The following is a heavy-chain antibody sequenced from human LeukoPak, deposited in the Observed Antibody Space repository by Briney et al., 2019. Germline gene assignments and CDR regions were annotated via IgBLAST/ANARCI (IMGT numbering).Heavy chain of an antibody. CDR3: ARAGAVVDNWFDP. J-gene: IGHJ5*02. CDR1: GFTFSTYG. D-gene: IGHD2-15*01. CDR2: ISYDGSTK. V-gene: IGHV3-30*03. Sequence: PGGSLRLSCTASGFTFSTYGMHWVRQAPGKGLEWVTLISYDGSTKYYSDSVKGRFTLSRDNSKNTLYLQMNSLRAEDTAVYYCARAGAVVDNWFDPWGQGTLVTVSS.